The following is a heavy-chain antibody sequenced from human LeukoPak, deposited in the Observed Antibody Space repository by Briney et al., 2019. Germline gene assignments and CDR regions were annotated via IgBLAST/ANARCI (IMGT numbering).Heavy chain of an antibody. J-gene: IGHJ3*02. Sequence: SETLSLTCTVSGGSISSYYWSWIRQPPGKGLEWIGYIYYSGSTNYNPSLKSRVTISADTSKDQFSLRLNSVTPADTAVYYCAKSETSRGRAFDIWGQGTMVTVSS. D-gene: IGHD3-10*01. V-gene: IGHV4-59*01. CDR3: AKSETSRGRAFDI. CDR1: GGSISSYY. CDR2: IYYSGST.